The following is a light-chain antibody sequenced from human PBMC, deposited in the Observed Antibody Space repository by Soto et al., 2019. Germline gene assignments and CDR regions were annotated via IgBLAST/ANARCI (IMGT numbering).Light chain of an antibody. CDR1: SIDVGNYNY. J-gene: IGLJ1*01. CDR3: TSPTPGSLYV. CDR2: MVS. V-gene: IGLV2-14*01. Sequence: QSVLTQPASVSGSPGQSITISCTGTSIDVGNYNYVSWYQQYPGRVPKLLIYMVSNRPSGVSNRFSGSKSGNTASLTISGLQAEDEADYFCTSPTPGSLYVFGTGTKVTVL.